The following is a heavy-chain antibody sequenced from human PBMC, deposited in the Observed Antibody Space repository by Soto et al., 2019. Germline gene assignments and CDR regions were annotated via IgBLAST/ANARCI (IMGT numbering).Heavy chain of an antibody. CDR3: ARDYYGSSWFDP. J-gene: IGHJ5*02. D-gene: IGHD3-10*01. V-gene: IGHV3-66*01. CDR2: IYSGGST. Sequence: GGSLRLSCAASGFTVSSNYMSWVRQAPGKGLEWVSVIYSGGSTYYADSVKGRFTISRDNSKNTLYLQMNSLRAEDTAVYYCARDYYGSSWFDPWGQGTLVTVS. CDR1: GFTVSSNY.